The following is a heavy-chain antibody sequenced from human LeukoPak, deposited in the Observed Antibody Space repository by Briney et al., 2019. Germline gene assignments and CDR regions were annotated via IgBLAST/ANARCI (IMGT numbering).Heavy chain of an antibody. Sequence: PGGSLRLSCAASGFTFSSYSMNWVRQAPGEGLEWVSSISSSSSYIYYADSVKGRFTISRDNAKNSLYLQMNSLRAEDTAVYYCARDHRRYYDSSGYSPRDAFDIWGQGTMVTVSS. V-gene: IGHV3-21*01. J-gene: IGHJ3*02. CDR3: ARDHRRYYDSSGYSPRDAFDI. D-gene: IGHD3-22*01. CDR1: GFTFSSYS. CDR2: ISSSSSYI.